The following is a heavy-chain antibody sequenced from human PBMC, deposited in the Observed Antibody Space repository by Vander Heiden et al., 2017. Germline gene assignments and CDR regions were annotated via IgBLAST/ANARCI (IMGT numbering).Heavy chain of an antibody. CDR1: GGSISSSSYY. D-gene: IGHD6-6*01. CDR2: VYYSGST. CDR3: ARNLNEHVPYYFDY. V-gene: IGHV4-39*01. J-gene: IGHJ4*01. Sequence: HLQLQESGPGLVKPSETLSLTFTVSGGSISSSSYYWGWIRQPPGKGLGWIGSVYYSGSTYYNPSLKSRVTISVDTSKNQFSLKLSSVTAADTAVFYCARNLNEHVPYYFDYWGHGTLVTVSS.